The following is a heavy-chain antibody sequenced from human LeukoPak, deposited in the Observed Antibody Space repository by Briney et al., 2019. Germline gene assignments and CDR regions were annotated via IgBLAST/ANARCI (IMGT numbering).Heavy chain of an antibody. CDR1: GASVSSGSYY. CDR3: ARFPPGIAVAGHNDY. Sequence: SETPSLTCTVSGASVSSGSYYWSWIRQPPGKGLEWIGYMYYSGSTNYNPSLKSRVTISVDTSKNQFSLKLSSVTAADTAVYYCARFPPGIAVAGHNDYWGQGTLVIVSS. J-gene: IGHJ4*02. D-gene: IGHD6-19*01. V-gene: IGHV4-61*01. CDR2: MYYSGST.